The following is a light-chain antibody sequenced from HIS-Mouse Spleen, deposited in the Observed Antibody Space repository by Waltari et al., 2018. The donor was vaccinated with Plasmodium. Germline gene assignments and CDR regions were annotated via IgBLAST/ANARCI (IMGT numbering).Light chain of an antibody. V-gene: IGKV1-5*03. CDR2: KGS. CDR3: QQYNSYSWT. CDR1: QSISSR. Sequence: DIQMTQSPSTLSASVGDRVTITCRASQSISSRLAWYQQKPGKAPKLLSYKGSSLESGVPSRFSGSGSGTEFTLTISSLQPDDFATYYCQQYNSYSWTFGQGTKVEIK. J-gene: IGKJ1*01.